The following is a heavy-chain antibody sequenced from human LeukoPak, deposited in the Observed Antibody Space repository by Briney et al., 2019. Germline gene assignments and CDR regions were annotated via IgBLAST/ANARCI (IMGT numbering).Heavy chain of an antibody. Sequence: GGPLRLSCAASGFTVSSNYMSWVRQAPGKGLEWVSVIYSGVSTYYADSVKGRFTISRDDSKNTLFLQMNSLRAEDTAVYYCATGYSDSLRSPLDSWGQGTLVTVSS. CDR1: GFTVSSNY. J-gene: IGHJ5*01. CDR2: IYSGVST. CDR3: ATGYSDSLRSPLDS. D-gene: IGHD3-22*01. V-gene: IGHV3-53*01.